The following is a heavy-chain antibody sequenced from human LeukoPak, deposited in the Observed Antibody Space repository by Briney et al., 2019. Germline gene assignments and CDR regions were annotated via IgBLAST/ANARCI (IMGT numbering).Heavy chain of an antibody. CDR3: ARVHDTTGYYHYFDS. CDR2: ISYHGSNE. V-gene: IGHV3-30*04. Sequence: GGSLRLSCEASGFTFSTYPMHWVRQAPDKGLEWVAMISYHGSNEYYADSVKGRFTISRDNSKNTLYLQMNNPRVEDTAIIYCARVHDTTGYYHYFDSWGQGTLVTVSS. CDR1: GFTFSTYP. J-gene: IGHJ4*02. D-gene: IGHD3-9*01.